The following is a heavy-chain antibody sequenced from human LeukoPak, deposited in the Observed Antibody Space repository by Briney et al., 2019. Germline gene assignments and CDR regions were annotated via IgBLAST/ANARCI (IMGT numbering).Heavy chain of an antibody. CDR2: IIPILGIA. V-gene: IGHV1-69*04. J-gene: IGHJ4*02. CDR3: AREGSGGSHRDEDFDY. Sequence: VASVKVSCKASGGTFSSYAISWVRQAPGQGLEWMGRIIPILGIANYAQKFQGRVTITADKSTSTAYMELSSLRSEDTAVYYCAREGSGGSHRDEDFDYWGQGTLVTVSS. CDR1: GGTFSSYA. D-gene: IGHD2-15*01.